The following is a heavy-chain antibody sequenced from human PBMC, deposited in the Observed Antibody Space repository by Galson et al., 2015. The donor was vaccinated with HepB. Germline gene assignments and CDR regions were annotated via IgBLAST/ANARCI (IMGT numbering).Heavy chain of an antibody. D-gene: IGHD1/OR15-1a*01. Sequence: CAISGDSVSNHNAAWNWIRQSPSRGLEWLGRTYYRARWYSDYAPAVRSRITINPDTSKNQFSLQLNSVTPDDSAVYYCGRVSGTIYYYGLDVWGQGTTVTVSS. CDR3: GRVSGTIYYYGLDV. CDR2: TYYRARWYS. V-gene: IGHV6-1*01. CDR1: GDSVSNHNAA. J-gene: IGHJ6*02.